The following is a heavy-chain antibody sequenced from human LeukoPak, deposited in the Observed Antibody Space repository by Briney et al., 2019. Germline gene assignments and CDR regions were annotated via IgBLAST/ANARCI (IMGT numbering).Heavy chain of an antibody. V-gene: IGHV1-3*01. CDR2: INAGNGNT. D-gene: IGHD4-17*01. J-gene: IGHJ6*04. Sequence: ASVKVSCKASGYTFTSYAMHWVRQAPGQRLEWMGWINAGNGNTKYSQKFQARVTITRDTSASTAYMELSSLRSEDTAVYYCARDLYGDYDYYYYGMDVWGKGTTVTVSS. CDR3: ARDLYGDYDYYYYGMDV. CDR1: GYTFTSYA.